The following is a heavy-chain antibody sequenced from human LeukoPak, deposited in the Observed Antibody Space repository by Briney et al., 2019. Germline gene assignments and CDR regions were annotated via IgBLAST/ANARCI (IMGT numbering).Heavy chain of an antibody. CDR2: IYYSGST. Sequence: PSETLSLTCTVSGGSISSSSYYWGWIRQAPGKGLEWIGSIYYSGSTDYNPSLKSRVTISVDTSKNQFSLKLSSVTAADTALYYCARGYYGSGSYYNFDYWGQGTLVTVSS. J-gene: IGHJ4*02. CDR1: GGSISSSSYY. CDR3: ARGYYGSGSYYNFDY. D-gene: IGHD3-10*01. V-gene: IGHV4-39*07.